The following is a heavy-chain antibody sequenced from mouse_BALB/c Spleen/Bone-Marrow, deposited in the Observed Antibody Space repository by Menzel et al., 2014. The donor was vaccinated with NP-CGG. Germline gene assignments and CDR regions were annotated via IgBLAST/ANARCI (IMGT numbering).Heavy chain of an antibody. CDR3: ARRYDDYFDY. CDR2: IYPGNVNT. J-gene: IGHJ2*01. D-gene: IGHD2-14*01. V-gene: IGHV1S56*01. CDR1: GYTFXSYY. Sequence: QVQLQQSGPELVKPGASVRISCKASGYTFXSYYIHWVKQRPGQGLEWIGWIYPGNVNTKYNEKFKGKATLTADKSSSTAYMQLSSLTSEDSAVYFCARRYDDYFDYWGQGTTLTVSS.